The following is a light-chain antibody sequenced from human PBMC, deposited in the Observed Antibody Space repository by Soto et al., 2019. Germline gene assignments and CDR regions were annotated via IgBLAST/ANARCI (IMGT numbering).Light chain of an antibody. J-gene: IGKJ2*01. CDR2: GAS. CDR1: QSVSSN. Sequence: EIVMTQSPATLSVSPGERATLSCRASQSVSSNLACSQQKPGQAPRLLIYGASTRATGIPARFSGSGYGTEFTLTVSSLQSEDFAVYSCHQYNNGQRGYTFGQGTNLEIK. V-gene: IGKV3-15*01. CDR3: HQYNNGQRGYT.